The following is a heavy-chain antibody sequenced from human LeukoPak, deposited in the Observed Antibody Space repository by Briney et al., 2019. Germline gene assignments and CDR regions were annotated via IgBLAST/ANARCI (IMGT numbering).Heavy chain of an antibody. V-gene: IGHV3-23*01. D-gene: IGHD3-10*01. CDR2: ISGSGGST. CDR3: AKSGGLSGSGRLAMDV. Sequence: GGSLRLSCAASGFTFSTYAMSWVRLAPGKGLVWVSGISGSGGSTYYADSVKGRFTSSRDNSNNTLYVQMNSLRVEDTAVYYCAKSGGLSGSGRLAMDVWGQGTTVTVSS. CDR1: GFTFSTYA. J-gene: IGHJ6*02.